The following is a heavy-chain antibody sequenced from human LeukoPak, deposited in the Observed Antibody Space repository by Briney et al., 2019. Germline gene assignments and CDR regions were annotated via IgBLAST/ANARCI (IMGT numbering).Heavy chain of an antibody. D-gene: IGHD3-16*01. J-gene: IGHJ4*03. CDR2: ISANGGKT. Sequence: HPGGSLRLSCAASGFTFSSYAMSWVRQAPGKGLEWVSAISANGGKTYYADSVKGRFSISRDNSRNTVYLQMNSLRAEDRAIYHCAKEPRRGSYADFWGQGTLVTVSS. V-gene: IGHV3-23*01. CDR3: AKEPRRGSYADF. CDR1: GFTFSSYA.